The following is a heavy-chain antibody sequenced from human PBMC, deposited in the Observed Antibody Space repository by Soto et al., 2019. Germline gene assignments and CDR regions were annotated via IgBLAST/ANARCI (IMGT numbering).Heavy chain of an antibody. J-gene: IGHJ4*02. Sequence: EVHLVESGGGLVQPGGSLRLSCAASGFTFSSYSLNWVRQAPGKGLEWVSYITCSGTTVYYADSVRGRFTISRDNAKNSLYLQMNSLRDDDTAVYYCARGSSNWAYYFDFWGQGTLVTVSS. D-gene: IGHD6-13*01. CDR2: ITCSGTTV. V-gene: IGHV3-48*02. CDR1: GFTFSSYS. CDR3: ARGSSNWAYYFDF.